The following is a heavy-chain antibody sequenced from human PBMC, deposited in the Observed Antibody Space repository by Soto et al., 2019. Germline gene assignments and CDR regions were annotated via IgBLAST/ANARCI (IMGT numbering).Heavy chain of an antibody. Sequence: GGSLRLSCVVSGFTFSSYAMSWVRQAPGKGLEWVSFISAGGESTFNADSVKGRFTISRDNSKNTLYLQMNSLRAGDTAVYYCAKGGSYGDYVHNWGQGTQVTVSS. CDR3: AKGGSYGDYVHN. V-gene: IGHV3-23*01. D-gene: IGHD4-17*01. CDR1: GFTFSSYA. CDR2: ISAGGEST. J-gene: IGHJ4*02.